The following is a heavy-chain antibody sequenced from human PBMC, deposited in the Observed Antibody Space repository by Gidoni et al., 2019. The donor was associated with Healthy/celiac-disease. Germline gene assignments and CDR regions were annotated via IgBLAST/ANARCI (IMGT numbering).Heavy chain of an antibody. CDR1: GFTFSSYS. V-gene: IGHV3-48*01. CDR3: ASRDSGSYYDY. Sequence: EVQLVESGGGLVQPGGSLRLSCAASGFTFSSYSMNWVRQAPGKGLEWVSYISSSSSTIYYADSVKGRFTISRDNAKNSLYLQMNSLRAEDTAVYYCASRDSGSYYDYWGQGTLVTVSS. J-gene: IGHJ4*02. D-gene: IGHD1-26*01. CDR2: ISSSSSTI.